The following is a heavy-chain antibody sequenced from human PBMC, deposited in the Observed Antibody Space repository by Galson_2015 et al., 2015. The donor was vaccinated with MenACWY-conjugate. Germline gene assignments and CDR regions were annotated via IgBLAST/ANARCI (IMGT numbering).Heavy chain of an antibody. Sequence: SLRLSCAASGFTFSNSWMNWIRQAPWSGLEWVANINPEGSRGTYVDSVKGRFTISRDNAENSVYPEMNSLRPEDTAVFYCAAWTADDNYWAQGTLVTVSS. CDR1: GFTFSNSW. CDR2: INPEGSRG. CDR3: AAWTADDNY. V-gene: IGHV3-7*01. J-gene: IGHJ4*02. D-gene: IGHD3/OR15-3a*01.